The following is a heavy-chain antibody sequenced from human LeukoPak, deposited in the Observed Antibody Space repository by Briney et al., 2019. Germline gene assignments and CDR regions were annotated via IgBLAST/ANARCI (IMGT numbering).Heavy chain of an antibody. D-gene: IGHD5-12*01. V-gene: IGHV4-39*01. CDR3: ARQWDIVATWGRWFDP. Sequence: SETLSLTCTVSGVSITHYWGWIRQPPGKGLEWIGSFYYSGNNYYNSSLESRVTISVDTSKNQFSLKLTSVTAADTAIYYCARQWDIVATWGRWFDPWGQGILVTVSS. J-gene: IGHJ5*02. CDR2: FYYSGNN. CDR1: GVSITHY.